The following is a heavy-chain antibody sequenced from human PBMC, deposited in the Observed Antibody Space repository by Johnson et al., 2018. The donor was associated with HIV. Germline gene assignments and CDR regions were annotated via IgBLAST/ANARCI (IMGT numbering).Heavy chain of an antibody. D-gene: IGHD4-17*01. J-gene: IGHJ3*02. CDR3: AIGMTTVTNHDAFDI. CDR1: GFTFSSYA. V-gene: IGHV3-30-3*01. CDR2: ISYDGSNK. Sequence: QVQLVESGGGVVQPGRSLRLSCAASGFTFSSYAMHWVRQAPGKGLEWVAVISYDGSNKYYADSVKGRFTISRDNSKNTLYLQMNTLRAEDTAVYYCAIGMTTVTNHDAFDIWGQGTMVTVSS.